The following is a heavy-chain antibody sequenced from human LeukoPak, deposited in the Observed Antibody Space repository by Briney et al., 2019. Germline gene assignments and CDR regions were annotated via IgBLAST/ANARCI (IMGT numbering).Heavy chain of an antibody. CDR3: ARGSHYGGNFVDFDY. CDR2: INTNTGNP. V-gene: IGHV7-4-1*02. CDR1: GYTFTSYA. J-gene: IGHJ4*02. D-gene: IGHD4-23*01. Sequence: ASAKVSCKASGYTFTSYAMNWVRQAPGQGLEWMGWINTNTGNPTYAQGFTGRFVFSLDTSVSTAYLQISSLKAEDTAVYYCARGSHYGGNFVDFDYWGQGTLVTVSS.